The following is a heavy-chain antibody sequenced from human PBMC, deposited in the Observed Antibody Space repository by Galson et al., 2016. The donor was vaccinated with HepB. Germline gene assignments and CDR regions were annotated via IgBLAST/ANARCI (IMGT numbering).Heavy chain of an antibody. CDR3: ARGRCLELDY. CDR1: GFTFTTYW. CDR2: VNTDESTR. D-gene: IGHD5/OR15-5a*01. Sequence: SLRLSCAASGFTFTTYWMHWVRQAPGKGLVWVSRVNTDESTRIDADSVKGRFTISRDNAKNTLYLQMNSLRAEDTAVYYCARGRCLELDYCGQGTLVTVSS. J-gene: IGHJ4*02. V-gene: IGHV3-74*01.